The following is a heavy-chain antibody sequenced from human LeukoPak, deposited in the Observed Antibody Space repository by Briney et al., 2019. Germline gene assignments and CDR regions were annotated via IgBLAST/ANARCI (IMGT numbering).Heavy chain of an antibody. Sequence: GGSLRLSCAASGFTFSRDSMNWVRQAPGKGLEWVSYINGGGSPIYYADSVRGRFTISRDNAKNSLYLQMNSLRAEDTAVYYCAKGPGFDYWGQGTLVTVSS. J-gene: IGHJ4*02. V-gene: IGHV3-48*01. CDR1: GFTFSRDS. CDR3: AKGPGFDY. CDR2: INGGGSPI.